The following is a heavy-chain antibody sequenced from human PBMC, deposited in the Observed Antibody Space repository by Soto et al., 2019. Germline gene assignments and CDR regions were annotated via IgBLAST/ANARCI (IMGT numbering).Heavy chain of an antibody. CDR3: VRGWFDP. CDR2: INGDRSST. CDR1: GLTFSSYW. Sequence: EVQLVESGGGLVQPGGSLRLSCAASGLTFSSYWMHWVRQAPGGGLVWISRINGDRSSTNYADFVKGRFTISRDNTKNTLYLQMRSLRVEDTAVYYCVRGWFDPWGQGTLVTVSS. V-gene: IGHV3-74*01. J-gene: IGHJ5*02.